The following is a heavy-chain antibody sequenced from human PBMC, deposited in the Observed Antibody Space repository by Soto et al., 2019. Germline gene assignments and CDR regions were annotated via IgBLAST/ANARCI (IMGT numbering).Heavy chain of an antibody. J-gene: IGHJ4*02. D-gene: IGHD5-12*01. CDR2: ITAENGNT. Sequence: QIQLVQSGAEVKKPGASVKVSCKASGYSFTSYGITWVRQAPGQGPEWLGWITAENGNTNYAQKFQGRCTMTTDTSTNTAFMELRGLRSDDTAVYYCARVVLEWLPTSGFDYWGQGTLVTVSS. CDR1: GYSFTSYG. V-gene: IGHV1-18*04. CDR3: ARVVLEWLPTSGFDY.